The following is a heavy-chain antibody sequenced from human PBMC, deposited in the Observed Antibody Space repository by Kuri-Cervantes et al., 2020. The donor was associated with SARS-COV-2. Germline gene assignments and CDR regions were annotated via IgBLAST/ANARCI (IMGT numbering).Heavy chain of an antibody. CDR2: ISYDGSNK. V-gene: IGHV3-30*18. J-gene: IGHJ4*02. Sequence: GGSLRLSCAASGFTFSSYGMHWVRQAPGKGLEWVAVISYDGSNKYYADSVKGRFTISRDNSKNTLYLQMNSLRAEDTAVYYCAKDCGGDCYLDYWGQGTLVTVSS. CDR3: AKDCGGDCYLDY. D-gene: IGHD2-21*02. CDR1: GFTFSSYG.